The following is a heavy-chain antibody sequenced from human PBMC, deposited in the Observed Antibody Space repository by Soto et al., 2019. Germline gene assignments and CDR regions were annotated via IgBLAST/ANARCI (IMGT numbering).Heavy chain of an antibody. Sequence: GESLRLSCAASGFTFSSYWLSWARQAPGKGLEWVANIKQDGSDKYYVDSVKGRFTISRDNAKNSLYLQMNSLRAEDTAVYYCATSAAAPGNYWGQGTLVTVSS. V-gene: IGHV3-7*01. CDR3: ATSAAAPGNY. D-gene: IGHD6-13*01. CDR1: GFTFSSYW. CDR2: IKQDGSDK. J-gene: IGHJ4*02.